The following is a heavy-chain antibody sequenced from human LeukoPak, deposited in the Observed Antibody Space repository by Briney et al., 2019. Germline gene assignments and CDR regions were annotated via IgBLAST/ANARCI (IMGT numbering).Heavy chain of an antibody. D-gene: IGHD3-10*01. CDR1: GFTFSNAW. Sequence: GGSLRLSCAASGFTFSNAWMNWVRQAPGKGLEWVSTLSTSTTRTYYADSVKGRFTISRDNSKRTLYLQMNSLRAEDTAVYYCARDSVVRGAHPLDYWGQGTLVTVSS. V-gene: IGHV3-23*01. J-gene: IGHJ4*02. CDR3: ARDSVVRGAHPLDY. CDR2: LSTSTTRT.